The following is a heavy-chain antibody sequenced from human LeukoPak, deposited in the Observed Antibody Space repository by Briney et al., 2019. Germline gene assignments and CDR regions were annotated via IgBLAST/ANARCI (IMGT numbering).Heavy chain of an antibody. CDR3: ARDYGDYVSWFDP. V-gene: IGHV1-18*01. D-gene: IGHD4-17*01. CDR2: ISAYNGNT. J-gene: IGHJ5*02. Sequence: ASVKVSCKASGYTFTSYGISWVRQAPGQGLEWMGWISAYNGNTNYAQKFQGRVTITADKSTSTAYMELSSLRSEDTAVYYCARDYGDYVSWFDPWGQGTLVTVSS. CDR1: GYTFTSYG.